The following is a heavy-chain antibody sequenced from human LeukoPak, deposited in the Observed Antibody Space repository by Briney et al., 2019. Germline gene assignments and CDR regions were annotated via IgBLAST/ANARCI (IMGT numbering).Heavy chain of an antibody. V-gene: IGHV3-21*01. CDR1: GFTFSNAW. CDR2: ISSSSSYI. J-gene: IGHJ4*02. CDR3: ARVRDQGFDY. Sequence: GGSLRLSCAASGFTFSNAWMNWVRQAPGKGLEWVSSISSSSSYIYYADSVKGRFTISRDNAKNSLYLQMNGLRAEDTAVYYCARVRDQGFDYWGQGTLVTVSS.